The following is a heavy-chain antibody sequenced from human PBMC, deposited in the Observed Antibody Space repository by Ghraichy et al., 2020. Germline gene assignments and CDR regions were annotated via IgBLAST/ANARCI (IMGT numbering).Heavy chain of an antibody. CDR3: ARRWSGLELDLRFDP. CDR1: GGSISSSSYY. J-gene: IGHJ5*02. CDR2: IYYSGST. Sequence: SETLSLTCTVSGGSISSSSYYWGWIRQPPGKGLEWIGSIYYSGSTYYNPSLKSRVTISVDTSKNQFSLKLSSVTAADTAVYYCARRWSGLELDLRFDPWGQGTLVTVSS. D-gene: IGHD1-7*01. V-gene: IGHV4-39*01.